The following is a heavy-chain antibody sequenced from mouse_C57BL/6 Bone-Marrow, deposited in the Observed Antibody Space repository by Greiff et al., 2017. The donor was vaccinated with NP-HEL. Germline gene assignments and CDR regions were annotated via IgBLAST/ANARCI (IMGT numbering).Heavy chain of an antibody. V-gene: IGHV1-72*01. Sequence: QVQLQQPGAELVRPGASVKLSCKASGYTFTSYWMHWVKQRPGRGLECIGRIDPNSGGTKYTEKFKSKATLTVDKPSSTAYMQLSRLTSEDSAVYYCAGQGVITTVVEDDWGQGTTLTVSS. CDR2: IDPNSGGT. J-gene: IGHJ2*01. CDR3: AGQGVITTVVEDD. D-gene: IGHD1-1*01. CDR1: GYTFTSYW.